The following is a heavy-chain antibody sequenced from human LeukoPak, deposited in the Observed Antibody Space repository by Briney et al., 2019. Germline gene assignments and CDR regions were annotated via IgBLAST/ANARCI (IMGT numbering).Heavy chain of an antibody. J-gene: IGHJ4*02. Sequence: GGSLRLSCAASGFTFSSYAMHWVRQAPGKGLEWVAVISYDGSNKYYADSVKGRFTISRDNSKNTLYLQMNSLRAEDTAVYYCARDSQLVRTLVSYWGQGTLVTVSS. D-gene: IGHD6-6*01. CDR1: GFTFSSYA. V-gene: IGHV3-30-3*01. CDR2: ISYDGSNK. CDR3: ARDSQLVRTLVSY.